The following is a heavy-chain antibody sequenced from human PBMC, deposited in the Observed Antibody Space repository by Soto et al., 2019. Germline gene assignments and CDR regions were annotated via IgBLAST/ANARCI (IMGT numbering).Heavy chain of an antibody. CDR2: IYYSGST. CDR1: GGSISSSSYY. J-gene: IGHJ3*01. D-gene: IGHD3-16*01. CDR3: ARALFTFTYGGQYVFDV. V-gene: IGHV4-39*01. Sequence: KPSETLSLTCTVSGGSISSSSYYWGWIRQPPGKGLEWIGSIYYSGSTYYNPSLKSRVTISVDTSKNQFSLKLNSVTAADTAVYYCARALFTFTYGGQYVFDVWGQGTEVTVSS.